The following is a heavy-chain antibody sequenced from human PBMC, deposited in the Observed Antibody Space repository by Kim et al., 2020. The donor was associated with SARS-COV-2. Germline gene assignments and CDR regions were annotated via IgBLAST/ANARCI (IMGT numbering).Heavy chain of an antibody. CDR3: ARGIVVVPAAWFDP. Sequence: NPSLKSRVTISVDPSKNQVSLKLSSVTAADTAVYYCARGIVVVPAAWFDPWGQGTLVTVSS. J-gene: IGHJ5*02. D-gene: IGHD2-2*01. V-gene: IGHV4-34*01.